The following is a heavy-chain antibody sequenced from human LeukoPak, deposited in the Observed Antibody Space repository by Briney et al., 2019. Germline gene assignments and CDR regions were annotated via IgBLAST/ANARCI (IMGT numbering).Heavy chain of an antibody. CDR3: ARHVGNYGYANWFDP. CDR1: GGSISTYY. CDR2: VYYTGIT. D-gene: IGHD3-10*01. V-gene: IGHV4-59*08. J-gene: IGHJ5*02. Sequence: SETLSLTCSVSGGSISTYYWSWIRQPPGKGLEWVGNVYYTGITNYNPSLKSRVTTSVDTSKNQFSLKQSSVTAADTAVYYCARHVGNYGYANWFDPWGQGTLVTVSS.